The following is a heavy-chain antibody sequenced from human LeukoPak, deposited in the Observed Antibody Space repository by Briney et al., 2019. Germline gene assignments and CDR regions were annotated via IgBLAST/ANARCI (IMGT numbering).Heavy chain of an antibody. CDR1: GLTFSSYA. D-gene: IGHD1-7*01. J-gene: IGHJ3*02. CDR2: ISGSGGST. Sequence: GGSLRLSCAASGLTFSSYAMSWVRQAPGKGLEWVSAISGSGGSTYYADSVKGRFTISRDNSKNTLYLQMDSLRPEDTAVYYCAKRGRVDWNYIFAFDIWGQGTMVTVSS. CDR3: AKRGRVDWNYIFAFDI. V-gene: IGHV3-23*01.